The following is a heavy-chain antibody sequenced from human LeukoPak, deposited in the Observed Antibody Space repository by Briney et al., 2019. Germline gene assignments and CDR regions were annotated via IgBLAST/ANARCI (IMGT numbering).Heavy chain of an antibody. D-gene: IGHD1-26*01. J-gene: IGHJ4*02. V-gene: IGHV3-74*01. CDR1: GFTFSNYW. Sequence: GGSLRFSCAASGFTFSNYWMHWVRQPPGKGLVWVSRISSDVSSTSYADSVKGRFTISRDNAKNTLYLQMNSLRAEDTAVYYCARGELSYLRLLDCWGQGTLVTVSS. CDR2: ISSDVSST. CDR3: ARGELSYLRLLDC.